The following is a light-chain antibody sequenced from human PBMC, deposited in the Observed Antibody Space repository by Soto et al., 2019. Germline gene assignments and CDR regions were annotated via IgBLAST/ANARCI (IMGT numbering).Light chain of an antibody. J-gene: IGKJ2*01. Sequence: DIQMTQTPSTLSASVGDRVTITCRASQSFSTWLAWYQQKPGKAPKLLIFDASSLVRGVPSRFSGSGSGTEFTLTISSLQPEDFATYYCQLYNSYTFGQGTKLEI. CDR1: QSFSTW. V-gene: IGKV1-5*01. CDR3: QLYNSYT. CDR2: DAS.